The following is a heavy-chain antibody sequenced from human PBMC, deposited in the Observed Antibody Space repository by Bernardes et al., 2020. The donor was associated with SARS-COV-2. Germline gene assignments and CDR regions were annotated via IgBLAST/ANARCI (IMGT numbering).Heavy chain of an antibody. D-gene: IGHD3-3*01. Sequence: SETLSLTCTVSGGSISSYYWSWIRQPAGKGLEWIGRIYTSGSTNYNPSLKSRVTMSVDTSKNQFSLKLSSVTAADTAVYYCARETIFGVVIILSFFDYWGQGTLVTVSS. CDR3: ARETIFGVVIILSFFDY. CDR2: IYTSGST. CDR1: GGSISSYY. J-gene: IGHJ4*02. V-gene: IGHV4-4*07.